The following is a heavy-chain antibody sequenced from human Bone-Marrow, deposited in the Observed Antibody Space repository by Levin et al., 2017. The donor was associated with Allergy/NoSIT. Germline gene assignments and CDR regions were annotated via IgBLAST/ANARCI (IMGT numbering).Heavy chain of an antibody. CDR3: AKAHSSGWYGVNDAFDI. J-gene: IGHJ3*02. CDR1: GYSFTSYW. Sequence: GESLKISCKGSGYSFTSYWIGWVRQMPGKGLEWMGIIYPGDSDTRYSPSFQGQVTISADKSISTAYLQWSSLKASDTAMYYCAKAHSSGWYGVNDAFDIWGQGTMVTVSS. V-gene: IGHV5-51*01. CDR2: IYPGDSDT. D-gene: IGHD6-19*01.